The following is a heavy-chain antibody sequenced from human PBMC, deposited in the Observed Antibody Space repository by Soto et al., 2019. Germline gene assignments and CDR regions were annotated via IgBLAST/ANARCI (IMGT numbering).Heavy chain of an antibody. Sequence: SETLSLTCAVSGYSINSDYYWGWIRQPPGKGLEWIGSVDHSGRTYYSPSLRSRLTIFIDTSKNQFSLRLTSVAAADTAMYFCAKKGYYPSGKINLFDSWGPGTLVTVSS. D-gene: IGHD3-10*01. CDR1: GYSINSDYY. CDR2: VDHSGRT. V-gene: IGHV4-38-2*01. J-gene: IGHJ4*02. CDR3: AKKGYYPSGKINLFDS.